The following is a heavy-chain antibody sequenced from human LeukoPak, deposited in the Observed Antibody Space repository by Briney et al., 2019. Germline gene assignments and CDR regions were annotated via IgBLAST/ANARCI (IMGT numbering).Heavy chain of an antibody. J-gene: IGHJ6*03. D-gene: IGHD3-16*01. CDR2: IYTGGST. Sequence: SETLSLTCTVSGGSISSYYWGWIRQPAGKGLEWIGRIYTGGSTNYNPSLKSRLTISVDTSKNQFSLKLSSVTAADTAVYYCARETSQKGAHYMDVWGKGTTVTISS. V-gene: IGHV4-4*07. CDR3: ARETSQKGAHYMDV. CDR1: GGSISSYY.